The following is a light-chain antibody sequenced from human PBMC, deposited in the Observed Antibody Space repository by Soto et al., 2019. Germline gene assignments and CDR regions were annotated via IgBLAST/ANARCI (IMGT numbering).Light chain of an antibody. Sequence: ALRMTQSPSSFSASTGDRVTIACRASQDISRYLAWYQQKPGQAPKLLIYGASTLQSGVPSRFSGGGSGTDFTLTISCLQSEDFATYFCQHYNSYPWTFGQGTKVEIK. J-gene: IGKJ1*01. V-gene: IGKV1-8*01. CDR3: QHYNSYPWT. CDR1: QDISRY. CDR2: GAS.